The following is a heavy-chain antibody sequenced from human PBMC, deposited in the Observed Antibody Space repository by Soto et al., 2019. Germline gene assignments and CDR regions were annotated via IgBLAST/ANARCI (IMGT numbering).Heavy chain of an antibody. J-gene: IGHJ6*02. CDR2: IWYDGSNK. CDR3: ARDGGSSWPYYYNGMDV. Sequence: QVQLVESGGGVVQPGRSLRLSCAASGFTFSSYGMHWVRQAPGKGLEWVAVIWYDGSNKYYADSVKGRFTISRDNSKNTLYLQMNSLRAEDTAVYYCARDGGSSWPYYYNGMDVWGQGTTVTVSS. D-gene: IGHD6-13*01. V-gene: IGHV3-33*01. CDR1: GFTFSSYG.